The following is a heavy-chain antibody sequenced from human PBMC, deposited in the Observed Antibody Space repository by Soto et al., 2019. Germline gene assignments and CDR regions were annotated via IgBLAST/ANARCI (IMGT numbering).Heavy chain of an antibody. CDR2: IYYSGST. Sequence: ASETLSLTCTVSGGSISSGGYYWSWIRQHPGKGLEWIGYIYYSGSTYYNPSLKSRVTISVDTSKNQFSLKLSSVTAADTAVYYCASRGYSAGAVDYWGQGTLVTVSS. D-gene: IGHD5-18*01. CDR1: GGSISSGGYY. J-gene: IGHJ4*02. V-gene: IGHV4-31*03. CDR3: ASRGYSAGAVDY.